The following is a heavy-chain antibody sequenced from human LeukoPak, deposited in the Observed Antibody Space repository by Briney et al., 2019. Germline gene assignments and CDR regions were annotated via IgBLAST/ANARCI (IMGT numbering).Heavy chain of an antibody. J-gene: IGHJ4*02. D-gene: IGHD2-2*02. CDR2: ITNWNGGST. CDR3: ARCSRSSTDCYSAFDI. V-gene: IGHV3-20*04. CDR1: GFTFDDYG. Sequence: GGSLRLSCEASGFTFDDYGMSWVRQSTGKGLEWVSAITNWNGGSTGYADSVRGRFTISRDNAKNSLYLQMNSLRAEDTALYYCARCSRSSTDCYSAFDIWGQGTLVTVSS.